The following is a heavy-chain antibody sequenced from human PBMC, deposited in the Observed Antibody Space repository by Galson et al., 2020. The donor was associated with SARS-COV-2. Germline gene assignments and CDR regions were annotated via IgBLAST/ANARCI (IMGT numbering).Heavy chain of an antibody. CDR2: IYRTGSS. CDR1: GGIITRRDDY. D-gene: IGHD3-16*01. J-gene: IGHJ3*02. Sequence: SETLSLTCSVSGGIITRRDDYWAWIRQSPGRGLEWIGSIYRTGSSYYNPSLNSRATIALDTSKNQFTLSLTSLTAADTALFYCARHFNINGGGDAFDIWGRGTMVTVS. CDR3: ARHFNINGGGDAFDI. V-gene: IGHV4-39*01.